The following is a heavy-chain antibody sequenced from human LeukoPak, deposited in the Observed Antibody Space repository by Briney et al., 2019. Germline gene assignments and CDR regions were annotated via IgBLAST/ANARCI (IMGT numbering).Heavy chain of an antibody. CDR1: GFTFNNYA. V-gene: IGHV3-23*01. J-gene: IGHJ4*02. Sequence: GGSLRLSCAASGFTFNNYAMSWVRQAPGKGLEWVSAISGSGGDTYYADSVKGRFTISGDNSKNTVYLQMSGLRADDTAVYYCAKDHGRWGQGTVVTVSS. CDR3: AKDHGR. CDR2: ISGSGGDT.